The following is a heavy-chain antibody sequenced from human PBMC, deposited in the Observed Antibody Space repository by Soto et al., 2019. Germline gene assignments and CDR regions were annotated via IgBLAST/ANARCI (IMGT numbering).Heavy chain of an antibody. CDR2: ISGSGGST. V-gene: IGHV3-23*01. CDR1: GFTFSSYA. CDR3: AEATAGSSSSLSFDY. D-gene: IGHD6-6*01. J-gene: IGHJ4*02. Sequence: GGSLRLSCAASGFTFSSYAMSWVRQAPGKGLEWVSAISGSGGSTYYADSVKGRFTISRDNSKNTLYLQMNSLRAEDTAVYYCAEATAGSSSSLSFDYWGQGTLVTVSS.